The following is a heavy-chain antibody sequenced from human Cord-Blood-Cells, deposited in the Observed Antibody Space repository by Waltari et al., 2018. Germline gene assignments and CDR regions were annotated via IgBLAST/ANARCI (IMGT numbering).Heavy chain of an antibody. CDR3: ARAEITMTVVDYYYGMDV. D-gene: IGHD3-22*01. V-gene: IGHV1-3*01. CDR1: GYTFTSYA. Sequence: QVQLVQSGAEVKKPGASVKVSCKASGYTFTSYAMHWVRQAPGQRLEWMGWINAGNGNTKYSQKFQGRVTITRDTSASTAYMELSSLRSEDTAVYYCARAEITMTVVDYYYGMDVWGQGTTVTVSS. CDR2: INAGNGNT. J-gene: IGHJ6*02.